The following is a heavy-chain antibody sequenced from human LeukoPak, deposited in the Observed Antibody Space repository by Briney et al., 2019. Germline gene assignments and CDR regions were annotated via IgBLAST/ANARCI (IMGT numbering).Heavy chain of an antibody. Sequence: GGSLRLSCAAPGFTFDDYGMSWVRQAPGKGLEWVSGINWNGGSTGYADSVKGRFTISRDNAKNSLYLQMNSLRAEDTALYHCARDPRGYTYGYWYFDLWGRGTLVTVSS. CDR3: ARDPRGYTYGYWYFDL. CDR2: INWNGGST. D-gene: IGHD5-18*01. J-gene: IGHJ2*01. V-gene: IGHV3-20*01. CDR1: GFTFDDYG.